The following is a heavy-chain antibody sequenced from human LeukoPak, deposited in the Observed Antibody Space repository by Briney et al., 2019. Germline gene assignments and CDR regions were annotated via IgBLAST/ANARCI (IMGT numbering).Heavy chain of an antibody. Sequence: SETLSLTCTVSGGSISSYYWSWIRQPPGKGLEWIGCIYGSGRTNYNASLISRVTISVDTSKNQFSLKLSSVTAADTAVYYCARHFGGIIGEYSRSWYELTDYGMDVWGQGTTHTV. V-gene: IGHV4-59*08. D-gene: IGHD6-13*01. CDR1: GGSISSYY. CDR2: IYGSGRT. CDR3: ARHFGGIIGEYSRSWYELTDYGMDV. J-gene: IGHJ6*02.